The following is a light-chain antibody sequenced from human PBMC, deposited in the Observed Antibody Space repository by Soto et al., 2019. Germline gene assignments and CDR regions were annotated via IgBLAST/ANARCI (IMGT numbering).Light chain of an antibody. CDR2: DAS. V-gene: IGKV3-20*01. Sequence: PGERASLSCRASQSISGRYLAWYQQKPGQAPRLLIYDASSRATGIPDRFSGSGSGTDFILTISRLEPEDFAVYYCQQYGSSPLTFGGGTNVELK. CDR3: QQYGSSPLT. J-gene: IGKJ4*01. CDR1: QSISGRY.